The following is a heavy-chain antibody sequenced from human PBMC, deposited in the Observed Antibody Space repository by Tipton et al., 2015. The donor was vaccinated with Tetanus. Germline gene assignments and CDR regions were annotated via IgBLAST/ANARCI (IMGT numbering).Heavy chain of an antibody. CDR2: INPSGGST. D-gene: IGHD3-9*01. CDR3: ARDQTSYYDILTGYGGMDV. J-gene: IGHJ6*02. V-gene: IGHV1-46*01. Sequence: QLVQSGAEVKKPGVSVKVSCKASGYTFASYYMHWVRQAPGQGLEWMGIINPSGGSTSYAQKFQGGVTMTRDTSTGTVYMELSSLRSEDPAVHYCARDQTSYYDILTGYGGMDVWGQGTTVTVSS. CDR1: GYTFASYY.